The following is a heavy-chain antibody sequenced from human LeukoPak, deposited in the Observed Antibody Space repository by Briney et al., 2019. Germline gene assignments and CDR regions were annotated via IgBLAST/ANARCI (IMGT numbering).Heavy chain of an antibody. CDR2: IYYSGST. CDR1: GGSISSYY. V-gene: IGHV4-59*01. D-gene: IGHD1-1*01. J-gene: IGHJ4*02. CDR3: AREGVGGNWNDFGVLVY. Sequence: SETLSLTCTVSGGSISSYYWSWVRQPPGKGLEWIGYIYYSGSTNYNPSLKSRVTISVDTSKNQFSLKLSSVTAADTAVYYCAREGVGGNWNDFGVLVYWGQGTLVTVSS.